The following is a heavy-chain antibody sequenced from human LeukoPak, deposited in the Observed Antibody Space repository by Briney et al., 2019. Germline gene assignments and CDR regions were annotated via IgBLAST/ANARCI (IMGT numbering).Heavy chain of an antibody. D-gene: IGHD4-23*01. CDR1: GYTFTSYD. CDR3: ARGEHDYGGKRVDY. V-gene: IGHV1-8*01. Sequence: ASVKVSCKASGYTFTSYDINWVRQATGQGLEWMGWMNPNSGSTGYAQKFQGRVTMTRNTSISTAYMELSSLRSEDTAVYYCARGEHDYGGKRVDYWGQGTLVTVSS. J-gene: IGHJ4*02. CDR2: MNPNSGST.